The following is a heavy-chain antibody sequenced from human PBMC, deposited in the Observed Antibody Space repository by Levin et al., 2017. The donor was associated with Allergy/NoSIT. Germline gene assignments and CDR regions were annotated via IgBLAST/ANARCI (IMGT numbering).Heavy chain of an antibody. CDR2: IIPIPGTA. V-gene: IGHV1-69*08. CDR1: GGTFNSYR. CDR3: AVGYSSGWYYYYMDV. J-gene: IGHJ6*03. Sequence: GASVKVSCRASGGTFNSYRISWVRQAPGHGLEWMGRIIPIPGTADYAQKFQGRVTITADRSTTTAYMELSSLRSDDTAVYYCAVGYSSGWYYYYMDVWGKGTTVTVSS. D-gene: IGHD6-19*01.